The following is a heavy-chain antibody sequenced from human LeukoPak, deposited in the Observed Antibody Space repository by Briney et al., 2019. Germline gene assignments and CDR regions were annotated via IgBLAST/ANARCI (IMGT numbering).Heavy chain of an antibody. V-gene: IGHV3-30*03. J-gene: IGHJ6*03. CDR1: GFTFSSYA. CDR2: ISYDGSNK. Sequence: GGSLRLSCAASGFTFSSYAMSWVRQAPGKGLEWVAVISYDGSNKYYADSVKGRFTISRDNSKNTLYLQMNSLRAEDTAVYYCARDYGDYEPGRHHYYYYYMDVWGKGTTVTVSS. D-gene: IGHD4-17*01. CDR3: ARDYGDYEPGRHHYYYYYMDV.